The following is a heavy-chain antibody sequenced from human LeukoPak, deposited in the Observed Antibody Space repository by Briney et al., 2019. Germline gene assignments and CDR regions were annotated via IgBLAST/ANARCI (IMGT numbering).Heavy chain of an antibody. Sequence: EASVKVSCKASGYTFTSYYTHWVRQAPGQGLEWMGIINPSGGSTNYAQKFQGRVTMTRDMSTSTVYMELSSLRSEDTAVYYCARDEGCSSTSCLFDYWGQGTLVTVSS. V-gene: IGHV1-46*01. CDR1: GYTFTSYY. CDR2: INPSGGST. CDR3: ARDEGCSSTSCLFDY. J-gene: IGHJ4*02. D-gene: IGHD2-2*01.